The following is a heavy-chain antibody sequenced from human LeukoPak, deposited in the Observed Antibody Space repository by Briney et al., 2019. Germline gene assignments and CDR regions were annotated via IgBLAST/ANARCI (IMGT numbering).Heavy chain of an antibody. CDR3: ANDCTNGVCPIDY. CDR1: GFTFSSYG. CDR2: ISGSGGST. D-gene: IGHD2-8*01. J-gene: IGHJ4*02. V-gene: IGHV3-23*01. Sequence: GGSLRLSCAASGFTFSSYGMSWVRQAPGKGLEWVSAISGSGGSTYYADSVKGRFTISRDNSKNTLYLQMNSLRAEDTAVYYCANDCTNGVCPIDYWGQGTLVTVSS.